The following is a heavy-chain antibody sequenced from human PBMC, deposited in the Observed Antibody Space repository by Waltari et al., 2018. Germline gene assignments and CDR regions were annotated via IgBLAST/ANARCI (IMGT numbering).Heavy chain of an antibody. Sequence: QVQLQESGPGLVKPSETLSLTCAVSGYSISSGYYWGWIRQPPGKGLEWIGSIYHSGSTYYNPSLKSRVTISVDTSKNQFSLKLSSVTAADTAVYYCARNPYYDSSGSYFDYWGQGTLVTVSS. CDR2: IYHSGST. V-gene: IGHV4-38-2*01. D-gene: IGHD3-22*01. CDR3: ARNPYYDSSGSYFDY. CDR1: GYSISSGYY. J-gene: IGHJ4*02.